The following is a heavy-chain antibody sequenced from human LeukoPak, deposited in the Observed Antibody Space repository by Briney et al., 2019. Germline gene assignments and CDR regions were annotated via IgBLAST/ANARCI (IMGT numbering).Heavy chain of an antibody. CDR3: ARESQQQWLAPKIIDY. CDR2: IYYSGST. J-gene: IGHJ4*02. V-gene: IGHV4-59*01. CDR1: GGSISSYY. D-gene: IGHD6-19*01. Sequence: SETLSLTCTVSGGSISSYYWSWIRQPPGKGLEWIGYIYYSGSTNYNPSLKSRVTISVGTSKNQFSLKLSSVTAADTAAYYCARESQQQWLAPKIIDYWGQGTLVTVSS.